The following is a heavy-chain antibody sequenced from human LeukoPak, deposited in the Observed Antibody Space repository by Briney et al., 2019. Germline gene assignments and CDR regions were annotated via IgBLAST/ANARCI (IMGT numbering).Heavy chain of an antibody. CDR2: ISHDGSSN. D-gene: IGHD3-16*01. V-gene: IGHV3-30*09. Sequence: PGGSLRLSCAASGFIFSDYAMRWGRQAPGKGLEWLADISHDGSSNNYAESLMGRFAISRDNSEYTLNLQMNSLTVEDTSVYYCAKENGGHLRYFDFWGQGTLVTVSS. CDR1: GFIFSDYA. CDR3: AKENGGHLRYFDF. J-gene: IGHJ4*02.